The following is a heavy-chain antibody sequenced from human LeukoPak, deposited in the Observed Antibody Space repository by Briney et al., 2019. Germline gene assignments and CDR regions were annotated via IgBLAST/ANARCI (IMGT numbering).Heavy chain of an antibody. CDR2: ISSSSSYI. V-gene: IGHV3-21*01. Sequence: PGGSLRLSCAASRFTFSSYSMNWVRQAPGKGLEWVSSISSSSSYIYYADSVKGRFTISRDNAKSSLYLQINSLRAEDTAVYYCARGDYYGSGTPGYWGQGTLVTVSS. D-gene: IGHD3-10*01. CDR3: ARGDYYGSGTPGY. J-gene: IGHJ4*02. CDR1: RFTFSSYS.